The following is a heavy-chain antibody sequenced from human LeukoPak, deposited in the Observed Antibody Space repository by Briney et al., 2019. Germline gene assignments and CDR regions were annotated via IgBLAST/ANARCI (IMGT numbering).Heavy chain of an antibody. D-gene: IGHD3-10*01. CDR1: GFTFSSYA. J-gene: IGHJ4*02. CDR2: ISYDGSNK. CDR3: ARDGSFII. Sequence: GGSPRLSWAAAGFTFSSYAMHWVRQAPGKGLEWVAVISYDGSNKYYADSVKGRFTISRDNSKNTLYLQMNSLRAEDTAVYYCARDGSFIIWGQGTLVTVSS. V-gene: IGHV3-30-3*01.